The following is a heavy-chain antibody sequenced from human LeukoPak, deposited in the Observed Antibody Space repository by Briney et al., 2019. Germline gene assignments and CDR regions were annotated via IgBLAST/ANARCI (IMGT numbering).Heavy chain of an antibody. CDR2: INPNSGGT. Sequence: ASVKVSCKASGYTFTGYYMHWVRQAPGQGLEWMGWINPNSGGTNYAQKFQGRVTTTRDTSISTAYMELSRLRSDDTAVYYCARDRVATAYYGSGTTYYFDYWGQGTLVTVSS. CDR1: GYTFTGYY. J-gene: IGHJ4*02. D-gene: IGHD3-10*01. CDR3: ARDRVATAYYGSGTTYYFDY. V-gene: IGHV1-2*02.